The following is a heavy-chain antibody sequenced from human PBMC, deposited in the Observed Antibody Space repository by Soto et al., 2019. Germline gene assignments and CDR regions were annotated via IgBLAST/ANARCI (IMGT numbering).Heavy chain of an antibody. CDR3: ASSPATENWFDP. CDR1: GGTFSSYA. CDR2: IVPIFGTA. V-gene: IGHV1-69*13. Sequence: SVKVSCKASGGTFSSYAISWVRQAPGQGLEWMGGIVPIFGTANYAQKFQGRVTITADESTSTAYMELSSLRSEDTAVYYCASSPATENWFDPWGQGTLVTVSS. J-gene: IGHJ5*02.